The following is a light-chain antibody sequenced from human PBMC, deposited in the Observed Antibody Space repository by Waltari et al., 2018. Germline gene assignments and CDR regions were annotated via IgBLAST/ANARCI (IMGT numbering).Light chain of an antibody. Sequence: EIVMTQSPVTLSVSPGERATLSCRASQSVSSNLAWYQQKPGQAPRLLIHGASTRATGIPARFSGSGSGTEFTLTINSLQSEDFAVYHCQQYNHWWTFGQGTKVEIK. CDR3: QQYNHWWT. V-gene: IGKV3-15*01. CDR2: GAS. J-gene: IGKJ1*01. CDR1: QSVSSN.